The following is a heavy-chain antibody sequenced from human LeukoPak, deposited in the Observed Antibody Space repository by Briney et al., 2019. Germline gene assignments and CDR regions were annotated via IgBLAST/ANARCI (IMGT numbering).Heavy chain of an antibody. V-gene: IGHV4-39*02. CDR1: GGSISSSSYY. J-gene: IGHJ6*03. D-gene: IGHD1-1*01. CDR3: ARDKGGWNDMNYYYYMDV. CDR2: IYYSGST. Sequence: SETLSLTCTVSGGSISSSSYYWGWIRQPPGKGLEWIGSIYYSGSTYYNPSLKSRVTISVDTSKNQFSLKLSSVTAADTAVYYCARDKGGWNDMNYYYYMDVWGKGTTVTVSS.